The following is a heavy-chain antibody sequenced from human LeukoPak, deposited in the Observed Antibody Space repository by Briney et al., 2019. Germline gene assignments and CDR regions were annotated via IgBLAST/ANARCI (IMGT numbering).Heavy chain of an antibody. CDR3: ARHETSSSHFDY. V-gene: IGHV5-10-1*01. D-gene: IGHD6-6*01. CDR2: IDPSDSYT. J-gene: IGHJ4*02. CDR1: GYSFASYW. Sequence: GESLKISCKGSGYSFASYWISWVRQMPGKGLEWMGRIDPSDSYTNYSPSFQGHVTISADKSISTAYLQWSSLRASDTAMYYCARHETSSSHFDYWGQGTLVTVSS.